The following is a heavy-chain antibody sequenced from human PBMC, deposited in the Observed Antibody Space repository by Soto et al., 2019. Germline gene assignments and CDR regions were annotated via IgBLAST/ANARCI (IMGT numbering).Heavy chain of an antibody. CDR2: ISYDGSNK. CDR1: GFTFSSYG. Sequence: QVQLVESGGGVVQPGRSLRLSCAASGFTFSSYGMYWVRQAPGKGLEWVAVISYDGSNKYYADSVKGRFTISRDNSKNTLYLQMNSLRAEDTDVYYCAKDLYGEYEYYFDYWGQGTLVTVSS. CDR3: AKDLYGEYEYYFDY. J-gene: IGHJ4*02. D-gene: IGHD4-17*01. V-gene: IGHV3-30*18.